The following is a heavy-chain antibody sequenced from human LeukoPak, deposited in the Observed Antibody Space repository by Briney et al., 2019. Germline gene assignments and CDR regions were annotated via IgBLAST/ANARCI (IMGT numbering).Heavy chain of an antibody. D-gene: IGHD6-19*01. Sequence: ASVKVSCKVSGYTLTELSMHWVRQAPGKGLEWMGGFDPEDGETIYAQKVQGRVTMTEDTSTDTAYMELSSLRSEDTAVYYCATGGSAWYRGGWFDPWGQGTLATVSS. CDR3: ATGGSAWYRGGWFDP. CDR1: GYTLTELS. V-gene: IGHV1-24*01. J-gene: IGHJ5*02. CDR2: FDPEDGET.